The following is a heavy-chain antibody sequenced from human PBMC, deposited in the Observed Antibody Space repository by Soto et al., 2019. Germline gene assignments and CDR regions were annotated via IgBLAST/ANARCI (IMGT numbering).Heavy chain of an antibody. J-gene: IGHJ6*02. Sequence: SEPLSLTCTVSGGSVNSGSYYWTWIRRPPGKGLEWIGYIYYNDNTIYNPSLKRRVTMSLNRSNNQFALRLSSVTAADTAVYYCARTFCSTTSCQAHAMDVGGQGTSVTVSS. D-gene: IGHD2-2*01. CDR3: ARTFCSTTSCQAHAMDV. V-gene: IGHV4-61*01. CDR1: GGSVNSGSYY. CDR2: IYYNDNT.